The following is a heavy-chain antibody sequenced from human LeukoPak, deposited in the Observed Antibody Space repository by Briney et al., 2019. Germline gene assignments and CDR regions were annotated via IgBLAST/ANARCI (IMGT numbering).Heavy chain of an antibody. V-gene: IGHV1-46*01. Sequence: GASVKVSCKASGYTFTSYYMHWVRQAPGQGLEWMGIINPSGGSTSYAQKFQGRVTMTRDTSTSTVYMELSSLRSEDTAVYYCARDYCGGDCYSVQLDSGLNQYGMDVWGQGTTVTVSS. J-gene: IGHJ6*02. D-gene: IGHD2-21*02. CDR2: INPSGGST. CDR3: ARDYCGGDCYSVQLDSGLNQYGMDV. CDR1: GYTFTSYY.